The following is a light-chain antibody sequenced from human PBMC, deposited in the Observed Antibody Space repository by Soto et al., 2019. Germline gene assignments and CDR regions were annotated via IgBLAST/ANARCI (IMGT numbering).Light chain of an antibody. CDR3: QQRSNWHPIT. CDR1: QSVRSY. CDR2: DAS. Sequence: EIVLTQSPSILSLSPGERSTLSCRSSQSVRSYLAWYHKNPGQAPRLLIYDASNRATGIPARFSGSGSGTDFTLTISSLEPEDFAVYYCQQRSNWHPITFGQGTRLEIK. V-gene: IGKV3-11*01. J-gene: IGKJ5*01.